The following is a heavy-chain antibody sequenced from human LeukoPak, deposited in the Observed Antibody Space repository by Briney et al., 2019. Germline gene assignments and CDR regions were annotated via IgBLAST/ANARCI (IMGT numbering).Heavy chain of an antibody. CDR2: IKSKTDGGTT. CDR3: TTAPHGMGNYYYYGMDV. CDR1: GFTFSDYS. V-gene: IGHV3-15*01. Sequence: SGGSLRLSCAASGFTFSDYSMSWVRQAPGKGLEWVGRIKSKTDGGTTDYAAPVKGRFTISRDDSKNTLYLQMSSLKTEDTAVYYCTTAPHGMGNYYYYGMDVWGQGATVTVSS. J-gene: IGHJ6*02.